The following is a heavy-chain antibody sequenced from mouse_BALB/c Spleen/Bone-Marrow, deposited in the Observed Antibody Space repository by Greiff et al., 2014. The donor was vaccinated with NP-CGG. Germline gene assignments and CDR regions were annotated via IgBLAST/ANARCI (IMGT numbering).Heavy chain of an antibody. D-gene: IGHD2-13*01. CDR3: VREGAYYGDYDWYFDV. CDR2: IWTGGGT. Sequence: VKLVESXPGLVAPSQSLSITCTVSGFSLTSYDINWIRQPPGKGLEWLGVIWTGGGTNYNSAFMSRLSISKDDSKSQVFLKMNSLQTDDTAIYYCVREGAYYGDYDWYFDVWGAGTTVTVSS. V-gene: IGHV2-9-2*01. J-gene: IGHJ1*01. CDR1: GFSLTSYD.